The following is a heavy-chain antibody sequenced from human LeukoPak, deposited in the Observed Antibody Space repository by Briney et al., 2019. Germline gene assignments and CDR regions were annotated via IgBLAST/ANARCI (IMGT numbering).Heavy chain of an antibody. CDR2: INHGGFM. Sequence: SETLSLTCAVYGGSFSGYYWTWIRRPPGKGLEWIGEINHGGFMKYNPSLKSRVTISVDTSKNHFSLKRSSVTAADTALYYCARGYYGHFDFWGRGTLVTVSS. V-gene: IGHV4-34*01. CDR1: GGSFSGYY. D-gene: IGHD3-3*01. J-gene: IGHJ4*02. CDR3: ARGYYGHFDF.